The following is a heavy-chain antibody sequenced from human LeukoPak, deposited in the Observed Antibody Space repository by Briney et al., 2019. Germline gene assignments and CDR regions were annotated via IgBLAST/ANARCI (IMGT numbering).Heavy chain of an antibody. CDR2: IHHTGKN. D-gene: IGHD1-7*01. V-gene: IGHV4-59*01. CDR1: GGSIRGYY. Sequence: PSETLSLTCTVSGGSIRGYYCNWLRQPPGKGLEWIGYIHHTGKNWYNPPLQSRVTLSVDTSKSEFSLRLNSVTAADTAVYYCAKWHEKLLAFDSWGQGTLVTVSS. J-gene: IGHJ4*02. CDR3: AKWHEKLLAFDS.